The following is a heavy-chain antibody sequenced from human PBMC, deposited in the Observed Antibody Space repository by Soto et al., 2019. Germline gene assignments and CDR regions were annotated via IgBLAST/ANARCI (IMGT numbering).Heavy chain of an antibody. V-gene: IGHV4-61*01. Sequence: SETLSLTCSVSGVSVSSGSYYWNWMRQPPGKGLECIGDIDYSWRTNNDPSLKSRVSISLDTSKNQVSLNLKSLTDSDTDVYSCARDSPSHLWPWGQGTLVTVSS. CDR1: GVSVSSGSYY. CDR2: IDYSWRT. J-gene: IGHJ5*02. CDR3: ARDSPSHLWP. D-gene: IGHD3-10*01.